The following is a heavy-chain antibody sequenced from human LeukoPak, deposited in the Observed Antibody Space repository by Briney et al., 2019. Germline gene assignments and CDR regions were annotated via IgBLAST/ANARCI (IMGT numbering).Heavy chain of an antibody. CDR1: GFTFSSYG. Sequence: GGSLRLSCAASGFTFSSYGMHWVRQAPGKGLEWVALIWYDGSNKYYADSVKGRFTISRDNSKNTLYLQMNSLRAEDTAVYYCAKGSGYYYYYFDYWGQGTLVTVSS. D-gene: IGHD3-22*01. CDR3: AKGSGYYYYYFDY. V-gene: IGHV3-33*06. CDR2: IWYDGSNK. J-gene: IGHJ4*02.